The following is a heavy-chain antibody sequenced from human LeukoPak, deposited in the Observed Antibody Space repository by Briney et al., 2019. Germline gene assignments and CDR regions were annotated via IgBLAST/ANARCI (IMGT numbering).Heavy chain of an antibody. J-gene: IGHJ4*02. V-gene: IGHV4-34*01. CDR1: GFTFSTYS. D-gene: IGHD3-9*01. CDR2: INHSGST. CDR3: ARESVDWLLGNFDY. Sequence: PGGSLRLSCAASGFTFSTYSMSWIRQPPGKGLEWIGEINHSGSTNYNPSLKSRVTISVDTSKNQFSLKLSSVTAADTAVYYCARESVDWLLGNFDYWGQGTLVTVSS.